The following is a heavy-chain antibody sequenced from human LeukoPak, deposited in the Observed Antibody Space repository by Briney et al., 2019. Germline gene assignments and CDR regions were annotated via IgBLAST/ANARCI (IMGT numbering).Heavy chain of an antibody. D-gene: IGHD3-22*01. CDR1: GFTFSDYY. CDR2: ISISSDYI. J-gene: IGHJ3*01. V-gene: IGHV3-11*03. CDR3: ARSYHDRSGSRTDAFDV. Sequence: PGGSLRLSCAASGFTFSDYYMSWIRQAPGKGLEWVPKISISSDYIKYADSVKGRFTTSRDNAKNSLYLQMNSLRAEDTAVYYCARSYHDRSGSRTDAFDVWGQGTMVTVSS.